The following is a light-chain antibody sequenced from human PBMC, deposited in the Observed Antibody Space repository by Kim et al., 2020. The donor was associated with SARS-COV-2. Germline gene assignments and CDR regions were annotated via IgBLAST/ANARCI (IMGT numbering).Light chain of an antibody. V-gene: IGLV3-1*01. J-gene: IGLJ1*01. CDR2: QDS. Sequence: SVSPGQTASITCSGDKLGDKYACWYQQKPGQSPGVVIYQDSKRPSGIPERFSGSNSGNTATLTISGTQAMDEADYYCQAWDSSTAVFGTGTKVTVL. CDR3: QAWDSSTAV. CDR1: KLGDKY.